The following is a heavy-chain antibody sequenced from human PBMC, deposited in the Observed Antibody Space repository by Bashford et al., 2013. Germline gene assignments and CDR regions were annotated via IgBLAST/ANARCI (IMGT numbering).Heavy chain of an antibody. V-gene: IGHV2-5*02. J-gene: IGHJ4*02. Sequence: SGPMLGETTQTLTLTCTFSGFSLSTSGVGVGWIRQPPGKALEWLALIYWDDDKRYSPSLKSRLTISVDKSKNQFSLRLSSVTAADTAVYYCARGSGDGFDSWGQGTLVTVSS. CDR3: ARGSGDGFDS. CDR2: IYWDDDK. D-gene: IGHD2-21*01. CDR1: GFSLSTSGVG.